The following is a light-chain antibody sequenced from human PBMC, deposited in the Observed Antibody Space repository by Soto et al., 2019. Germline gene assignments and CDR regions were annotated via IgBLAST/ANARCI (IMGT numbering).Light chain of an antibody. Sequence: IPIAQFSSSPSASTGGRSANHLPASQAISSWLAWYQQKPGKAPKLLIYAASTLQSGVPSRFSGSGSGTEFTLTISCLQSEDFATYYCQQYYSYPVAFGQGTKVDIK. CDR2: AAS. V-gene: IGKV1-8*01. CDR1: QAISSW. J-gene: IGKJ1*01. CDR3: QQYYSYPVA.